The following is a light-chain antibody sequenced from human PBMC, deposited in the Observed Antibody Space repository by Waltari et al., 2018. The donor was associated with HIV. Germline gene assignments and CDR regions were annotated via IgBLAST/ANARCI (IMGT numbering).Light chain of an antibody. Sequence: HSVLNQAPSASGTPGQRVTIPCSGSSSTLGSNTVTWYPQFPGTAPKLLIYSYGQRPSGVPERFSGSKSATSASLAISGLRSEDEADYYCATWDDSLNGWVFGGGTKLTVL. CDR1: SSTLGSNT. V-gene: IGLV1-44*01. CDR2: SYG. CDR3: ATWDDSLNGWV. J-gene: IGLJ3*02.